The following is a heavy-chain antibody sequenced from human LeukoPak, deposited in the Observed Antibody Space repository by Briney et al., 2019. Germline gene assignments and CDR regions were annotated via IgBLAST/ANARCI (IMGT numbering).Heavy chain of an antibody. V-gene: IGHV1-18*01. J-gene: IGHJ6*03. CDR1: GYTFISYG. D-gene: IGHD6-13*01. CDR3: ARDQGSSWSGYYYYMDV. CDR2: ISAYNGNT. Sequence: ASVKVSCKASGYTFISYGISWVRQAPGQGLEWMGWISAYNGNTNYAQKLKGRVTMTTDTSTSTAYMELRSLRSDDTAVYYCARDQGSSWSGYYYYMDVWGKGTTVTISS.